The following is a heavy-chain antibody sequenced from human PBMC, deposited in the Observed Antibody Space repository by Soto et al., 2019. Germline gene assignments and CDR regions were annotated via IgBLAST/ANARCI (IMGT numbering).Heavy chain of an antibody. CDR2: ISNSGSGT. J-gene: IGHJ4*02. CDR1: GFTFGRFG. CDR3: SSSSPASDY. Sequence: EVQMLESGGGLVQPGGSLRLSCVASGFTFGRFGMSWVRQAAGKGLEWVSGISNSGSGTYYADSVKGRFTISRDNAKKTLYLQMSSLRGEDTALYYRSSSSPASDYWGQGTLVTVSS. V-gene: IGHV3-23*01. D-gene: IGHD3-10*01.